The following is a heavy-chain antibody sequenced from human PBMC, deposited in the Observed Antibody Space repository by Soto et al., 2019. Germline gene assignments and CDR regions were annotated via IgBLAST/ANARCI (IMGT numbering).Heavy chain of an antibody. CDR2: MNPNSGNT. D-gene: IGHD6-13*01. CDR3: ARGQRYSSSWGNWFDP. J-gene: IGHJ5*02. V-gene: IGHV1-8*01. Sequence: QVQLVQSGAEVKKPGASVKVSRKASGYTFTSYDINWVRQATGQGLEWMGWMNPNSGNTGYAQKFQGRVTMTRNTSISTAYMELSSLRSEDTAVYYCARGQRYSSSWGNWFDPWGQGTLVTVSS. CDR1: GYTFTSYD.